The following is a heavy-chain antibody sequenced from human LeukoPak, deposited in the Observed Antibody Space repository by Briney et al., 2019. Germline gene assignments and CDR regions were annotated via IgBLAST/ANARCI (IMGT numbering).Heavy chain of an antibody. CDR2: IHYSGST. CDR1: GVSINTGGYY. J-gene: IGHJ4*02. CDR3: ARHREQLWLGAHFDY. V-gene: IGHV4-31*01. Sequence: PSQTLSLTCTVSGVSINTGGYYWNWIRQHPGRGLEWIGYIHYSGSTYYNPSLNSQVTISLDTSKNQFSLKLSSVTAADTAVYYCARHREQLWLGAHFDYWGQGTLVTVSS. D-gene: IGHD5-18*01.